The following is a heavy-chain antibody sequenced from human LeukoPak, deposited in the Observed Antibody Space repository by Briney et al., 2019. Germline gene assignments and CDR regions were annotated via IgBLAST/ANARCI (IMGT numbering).Heavy chain of an antibody. CDR1: GYSISSGYY. CDR2: IYHSGST. J-gene: IGHJ4*02. CDR3: ARRDYSNGGFDY. D-gene: IGHD4-11*01. V-gene: IGHV4-38-2*02. Sequence: SETLSLTCTVSGYSISSGYYWGWIRQPPGKGLEWIGSIYHSGSTYYNPSLKSRVTVSVDTSKNQFSLKLSSVTAADTAVYYCARRDYSNGGFDYWGQGTLVTVSS.